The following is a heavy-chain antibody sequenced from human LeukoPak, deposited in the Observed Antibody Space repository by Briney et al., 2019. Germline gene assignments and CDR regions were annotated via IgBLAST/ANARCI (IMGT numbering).Heavy chain of an antibody. D-gene: IGHD3-3*01. Sequence: SETLSLTCTVSGGSVSSSSYYWSWIRQPPEKRLEWIGCISDSGSTNYNPSLKSRVTISVDTSKSQFSLKLSSVTAADTAVYYCARGRLLEWFDSWGQGTLVSVSS. V-gene: IGHV4-61*01. J-gene: IGHJ5*02. CDR1: GGSVSSSSYY. CDR2: ISDSGST. CDR3: ARGRLLEWFDS.